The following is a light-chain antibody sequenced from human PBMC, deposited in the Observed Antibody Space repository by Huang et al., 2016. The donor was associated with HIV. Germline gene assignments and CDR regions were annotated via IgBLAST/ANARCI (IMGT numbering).Light chain of an antibody. J-gene: IGKJ2*01. CDR1: QSVSSY. V-gene: IGKV3-11*01. CDR3: QQRSNWPRMYT. CDR2: DAS. Sequence: EIVLTQSPATLSLSPGERATLSCRASQSVSSYLAWYQQKHGQAPRLRIYDASNRSTGIPASFRGRGSGTDFTLTISSLEPEDFAVYYCQQRSNWPRMYTFGQGTKLEIK.